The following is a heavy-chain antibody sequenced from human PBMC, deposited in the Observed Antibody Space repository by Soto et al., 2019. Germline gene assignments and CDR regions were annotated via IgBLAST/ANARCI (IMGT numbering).Heavy chain of an antibody. CDR3: ARDTYSSSSHYYYGMDV. D-gene: IGHD6-6*01. J-gene: IGHJ6*02. CDR1: GYTFTGYY. V-gene: IGHV1-2*02. Sequence: ASVKVSFKASGYTFTGYYMHWGRQAPGQGLEWMGWINPNSGGTNYAQKFQGRVTMTRDTSISTAYMELSRLRSDDTAVYYCARDTYSSSSHYYYGMDVWGQGTTVTVSS. CDR2: INPNSGGT.